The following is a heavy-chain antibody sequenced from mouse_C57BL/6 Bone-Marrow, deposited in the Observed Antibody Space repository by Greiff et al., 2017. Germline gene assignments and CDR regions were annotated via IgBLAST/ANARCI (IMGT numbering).Heavy chain of an antibody. V-gene: IGHV1-64*01. CDR3: ARRAPFYYGNSYYFDY. D-gene: IGHD2-1*01. CDR2: IHPNSGST. J-gene: IGHJ2*01. CDR1: GYTFTSYW. Sequence: QVQLQQPGAELVKPGASVKLSCKASGYTFTSYWMHWVKQRPGQGLEWIGMIHPNSGSTNNNEKFKSKATLTVDKSSSTAYMQLSSLTSEDSAVYYCARRAPFYYGNSYYFDYWGQGTTLTVSS.